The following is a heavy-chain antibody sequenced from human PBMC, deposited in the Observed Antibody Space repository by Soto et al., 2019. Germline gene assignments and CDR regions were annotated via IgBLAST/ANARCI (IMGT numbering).Heavy chain of an antibody. CDR2: ISVYNGHT. CDR1: GYTFTNYG. V-gene: IGHV1-18*04. J-gene: IGHJ4*02. Sequence: GASVKVSCKASGYTFTNYGISWVRQAPGQGLEWMGWISVYNGHTNYAQKLQGRVTMTTDTSTSTAYMELRSLRSDDTAVYYCARVGITMIVVVTERASYFDYWGQGTLVTVSS. CDR3: ARVGITMIVVVTERASYFDY. D-gene: IGHD3-22*01.